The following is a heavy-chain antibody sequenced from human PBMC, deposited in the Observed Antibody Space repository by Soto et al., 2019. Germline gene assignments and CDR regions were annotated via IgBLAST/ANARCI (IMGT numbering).Heavy chain of an antibody. CDR3: AKAEGYYASYFDY. CDR2: ISGSGGST. CDR1: GFTFSSFA. V-gene: IGHV3-23*01. D-gene: IGHD3-10*01. J-gene: IGHJ4*02. Sequence: GGSLRLSCAASGFTFSSFAMTWVRQAPGKGLEWVSDISGSGGSTYFADSVKGRFTISRDNSKNTLYLQMNSLRAEDTAVYYCAKAEGYYASYFDYWGQGTLVTVSS.